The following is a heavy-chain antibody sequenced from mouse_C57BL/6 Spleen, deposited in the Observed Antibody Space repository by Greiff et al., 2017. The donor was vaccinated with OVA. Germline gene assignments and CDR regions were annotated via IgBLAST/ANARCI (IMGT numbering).Heavy chain of an antibody. CDR1: GFNIKDYY. D-gene: IGHD2-1*01. J-gene: IGHJ4*01. V-gene: IGHV14-2*01. Sequence: EVQLVESGAELVKPGASVKLSCTASGFNIKDYYMHWVKQRTEQGLEWIGRIDPEDGETKHAPKFQGKATITADTSYNTAYLQLSSLTSEDTAVYYCASYGKKSDYAMDDWGQGTSVTVSS. CDR2: IDPEDGET. CDR3: ASYGKKSDYAMDD.